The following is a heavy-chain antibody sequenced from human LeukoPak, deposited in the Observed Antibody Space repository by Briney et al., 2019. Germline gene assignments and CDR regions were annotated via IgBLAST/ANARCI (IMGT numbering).Heavy chain of an antibody. CDR2: ISYHGRNK. J-gene: IGHJ6*03. D-gene: IGHD1-1*01. CDR1: RFTFSNYA. CDR3: ARDQGDAGTRIKRDGHYMDV. V-gene: IGHV3-30*01. Sequence: GGSLRLSCAASRFTFSNYAMHWVRRAPGKGLEWVAVISYHGRNKYYADSVKGRFTISRDSSKNTLDLQMNSLRGEDTAVYYCARDQGDAGTRIKRDGHYMDVWGKGTTVTVSS.